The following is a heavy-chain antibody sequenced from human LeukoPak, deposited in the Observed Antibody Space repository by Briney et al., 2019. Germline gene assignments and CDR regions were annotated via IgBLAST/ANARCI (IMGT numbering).Heavy chain of an antibody. CDR2: IWFDGSNE. J-gene: IGHJ4*02. Sequence: GGSLRLSCAASGFTFSSYGMHWVRRAPGKGLEWVALIWFDGSNEYYADSLKGRFTISRDNSKNTLYLQMNSLRAEDTAVYYCAGDRIYYTDYWGQGTLVTVSS. CDR1: GFTFSSYG. D-gene: IGHD1-26*01. V-gene: IGHV3-33*01. CDR3: AGDRIYYTDY.